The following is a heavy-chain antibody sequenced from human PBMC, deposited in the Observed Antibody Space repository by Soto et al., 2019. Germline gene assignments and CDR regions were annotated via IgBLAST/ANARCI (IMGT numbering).Heavy chain of an antibody. CDR2: IYPGDSDT. J-gene: IGHJ4*02. V-gene: IGHV5-51*01. D-gene: IGHD2-15*01. Sequence: GESLKISCKGSGYSFTSYWIGWVRQMPGKGLEWMGIIYPGDSDTRYSPSFQGQVTISADKSISTAYLQWSSLKALDTAMYYCARTRIPRYCSGGSCYQLYYFDYWGQGTLVTVSS. CDR3: ARTRIPRYCSGGSCYQLYYFDY. CDR1: GYSFTSYW.